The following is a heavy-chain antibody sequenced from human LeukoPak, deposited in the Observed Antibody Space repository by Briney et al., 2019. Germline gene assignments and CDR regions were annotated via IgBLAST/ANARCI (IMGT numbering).Heavy chain of an antibody. CDR1: GGTFSSYA. CDR3: ARSKTPPDAFDI. V-gene: IGHV1-69*06. J-gene: IGHJ3*02. Sequence: SVKVSCKASGGTFSSYAISWVRQAPGQGLEWMGGIIPIFGTANYAQKFQGRVTITADKSTSTAYMELSSLRSEDTAVYYCARSKTPPDAFDIWGQGTKVTVSS. CDR2: IIPIFGTA.